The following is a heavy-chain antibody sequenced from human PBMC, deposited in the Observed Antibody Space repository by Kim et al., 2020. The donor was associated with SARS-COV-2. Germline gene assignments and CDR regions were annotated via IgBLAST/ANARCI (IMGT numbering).Heavy chain of an antibody. Sequence: SQTLSLTCAISGDRVSSNSAAWNWLRQSPSRGLEWLGRTYYRSKWYNDYAVSVKSRITINPDTSKNQFSLQLNSVTPEDTAVYYCARDPLNYGDYIYYYYGMDVWGQGTTVTVSS. CDR1: GDRVSSNSAA. D-gene: IGHD4-17*01. J-gene: IGHJ6*02. CDR3: ARDPLNYGDYIYYYYGMDV. V-gene: IGHV6-1*01. CDR2: TYYRSKWYN.